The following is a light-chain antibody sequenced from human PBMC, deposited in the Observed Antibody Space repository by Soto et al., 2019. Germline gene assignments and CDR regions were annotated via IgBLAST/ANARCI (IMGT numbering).Light chain of an antibody. Sequence: IQLTQSPSSLSASVVDRVTITCRASQGISSFLAWYQQEPGKAPKLLISGATTLQSGVPSRFSGSGSGTNFTLTISSLQPEDFATYYCQRFKSYVSFGQGTRLEIK. V-gene: IGKV1-9*01. J-gene: IGKJ5*01. CDR1: QGISSF. CDR3: QRFKSYVS. CDR2: GAT.